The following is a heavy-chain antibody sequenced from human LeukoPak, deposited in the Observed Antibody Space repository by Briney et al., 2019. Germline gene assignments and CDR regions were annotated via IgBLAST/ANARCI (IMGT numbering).Heavy chain of an antibody. Sequence: SETLSLTCTVSGGSIISYYWSWIRQPPGKGLEWIGYIYYSGSTNYNPSLKSRVTISVDTSKNQFSLKLSSVTAADTAVYYCARGAYYGSGSYIYWGQGTLVTVSS. CDR1: GGSIISYY. J-gene: IGHJ4*02. D-gene: IGHD3-10*01. CDR2: IYYSGST. CDR3: ARGAYYGSGSYIY. V-gene: IGHV4-59*01.